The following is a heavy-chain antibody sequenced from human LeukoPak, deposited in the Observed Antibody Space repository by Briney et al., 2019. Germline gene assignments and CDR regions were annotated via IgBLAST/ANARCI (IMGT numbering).Heavy chain of an antibody. J-gene: IGHJ4*02. CDR3: ARSGWPYYFDY. V-gene: IGHV3-74*03. Sequence: GGSLRLSCAASGFTVSSYWMHWVRQDPGKGLVWVSRINNDGGTTYADPVKGRFTISRDNAKNTLYLQMNSLRVEDTAIYYCARSGWPYYFDYWGQGTLVSVSS. CDR2: INNDGGT. CDR1: GFTVSSYW. D-gene: IGHD5-24*01.